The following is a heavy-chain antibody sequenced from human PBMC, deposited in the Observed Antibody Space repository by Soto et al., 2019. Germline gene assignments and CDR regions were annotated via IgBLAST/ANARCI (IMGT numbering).Heavy chain of an antibody. Sequence: GGSLRLSCAASGFTFSSYGMHWVRQAPGKGLEWVAVIWYDGSNKYYADSVKGRFTISRDNSKNTLYLQMNSLRAEDTAVYYCARVGSGDLPSGSRGGGYYGMDVWGQGTTVTVSS. CDR1: GFTFSSYG. D-gene: IGHD1-26*01. J-gene: IGHJ6*02. V-gene: IGHV3-33*01. CDR2: IWYDGSNK. CDR3: ARVGSGDLPSGSRGGGYYGMDV.